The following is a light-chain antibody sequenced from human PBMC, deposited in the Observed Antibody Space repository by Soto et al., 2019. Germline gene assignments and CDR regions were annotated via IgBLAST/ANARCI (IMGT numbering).Light chain of an antibody. Sequence: QSALTQPASVSGSPGQSITISCTGTSSDVGRYNYVSWYQHHPGKAPKLMIYDVRNRPSGVSNRFSGSKSGNTASLTISGLQPEDEADYYCSSYTSTSTWVFGGGTKLTVL. CDR1: SSDVGRYNY. V-gene: IGLV2-14*01. CDR2: DVR. CDR3: SSYTSTSTWV. J-gene: IGLJ3*02.